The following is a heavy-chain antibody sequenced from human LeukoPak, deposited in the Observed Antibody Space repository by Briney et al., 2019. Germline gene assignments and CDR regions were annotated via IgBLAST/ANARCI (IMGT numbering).Heavy chain of an antibody. Sequence: PGGSLRLSCAASGFTFSHYGMHWVRQAPGKGLEWVAVISYDGSNRYYADSVKGRFIISRDNSKNTLYLQMNSLRTEDTAVYYCATYGHTESSSFNLWGQGTLVTVSS. V-gene: IGHV3-30*03. J-gene: IGHJ5*02. CDR3: ATYGHTESSSFNL. D-gene: IGHD3-10*01. CDR1: GFTFSHYG. CDR2: ISYDGSNR.